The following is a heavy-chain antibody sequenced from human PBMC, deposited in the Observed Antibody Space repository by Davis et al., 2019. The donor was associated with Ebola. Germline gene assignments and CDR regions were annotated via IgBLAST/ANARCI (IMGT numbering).Heavy chain of an antibody. CDR3: ARADRSGSYYWYYFDY. J-gene: IGHJ4*02. V-gene: IGHV4-38-2*02. D-gene: IGHD1-26*01. CDR1: GYSISSGYY. Sequence: GSLRLSCTVSGYSISSGYYWGWIRQPPGKGLAWIGSIYHSGSTYYNPSLKSRVTISVDTSKNQFSLKLSSVTAADTAVYYCARADRSGSYYWYYFDYWGQGTLVTVSS. CDR2: IYHSGST.